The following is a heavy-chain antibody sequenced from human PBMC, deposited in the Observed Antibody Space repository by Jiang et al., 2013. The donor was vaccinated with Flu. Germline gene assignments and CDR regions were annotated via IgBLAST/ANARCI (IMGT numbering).Heavy chain of an antibody. J-gene: IGHJ2*01. CDR3: ASTTAGHGSGSYLYWYFDL. CDR2: IYPGDSDA. CDR1: GYNFASYW. V-gene: IGHV5-51*01. Sequence: GAEVKKPGESLKISCKGAGYNFASYWIAWVRQMPGKGLEWMGTIYPGDSDARYSPSFQGQVTVSADKSVNTAYLQWSSLKASDTAMYYCASTTAGHGSGSYLYWYFDLWGRGTLVTVSS. D-gene: IGHD3-10*01.